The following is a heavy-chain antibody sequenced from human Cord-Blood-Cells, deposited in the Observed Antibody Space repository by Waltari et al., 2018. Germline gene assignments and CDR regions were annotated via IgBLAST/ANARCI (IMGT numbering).Heavy chain of an antibody. J-gene: IGHJ3*02. CDR1: GFTFSSSW. CDR2: IKQDGSEK. D-gene: IGHD3-3*01. Sequence: EVQLVESGGGLVQPGGSLRLSCSASGFTFSSSWMRWVRLAPGKGLEWVANIKQDGSEKYYVDSVKGRFTISRDNAKNSLYLQMNSLRAEDTAVYYCARGPQLRAYYDFWSGYYTAFDIWGQGTMVTVSS. V-gene: IGHV3-7*01. CDR3: ARGPQLRAYYDFWSGYYTAFDI.